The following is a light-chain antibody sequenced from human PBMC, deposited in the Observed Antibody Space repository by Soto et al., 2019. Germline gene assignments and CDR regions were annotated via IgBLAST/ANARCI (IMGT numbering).Light chain of an antibody. CDR3: ASSAGYFYV. J-gene: IGLJ1*01. V-gene: IGLV2-8*01. Sequence: QSALTQPPSASGSPGQSVTISCTGTSSDVGGYNYVSWYQHHPGKLPKVMIYEVDKRPAGVPDRFPGSKSGNAASLAISGLQAEDEADYDCASSAGYFYVFGTGTKLTVL. CDR2: EVD. CDR1: SSDVGGYNY.